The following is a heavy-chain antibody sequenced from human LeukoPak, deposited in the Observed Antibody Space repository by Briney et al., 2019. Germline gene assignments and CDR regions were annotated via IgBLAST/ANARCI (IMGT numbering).Heavy chain of an antibody. J-gene: IGHJ5*02. V-gene: IGHV4-59*01. CDR3: ARGRVEGGWTPSRLFDP. CDR2: IYYSGST. D-gene: IGHD6-19*01. Sequence: SETLSLTCTVSGGSISSYYWSWIRQPPGKGLEWIGYIYYSGSTNYNPSLKSRVTISVDTSKNQFSLKLSSVTAADTAVYYCARGRVEGGWTPSRLFDPWGQGTLVTVSS. CDR1: GGSISSYY.